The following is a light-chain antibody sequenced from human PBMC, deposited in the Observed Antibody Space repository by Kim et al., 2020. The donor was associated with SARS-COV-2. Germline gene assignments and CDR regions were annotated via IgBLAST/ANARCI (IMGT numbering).Light chain of an antibody. CDR1: KLGDKY. CDR2: QDS. V-gene: IGLV3-1*01. J-gene: IGLJ1*01. Sequence: SYELTQPPSVSVSPGQTASITCSGDKLGDKYACWYQQKPGQSPVLVIYQDSKRPSGIPERFSCSNSGNTATLTISGTQAMDEADYYCQAWDSSTYVFAT. CDR3: QAWDSSTYV.